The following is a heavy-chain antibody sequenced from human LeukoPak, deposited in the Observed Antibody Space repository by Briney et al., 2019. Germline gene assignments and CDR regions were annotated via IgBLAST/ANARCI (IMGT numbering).Heavy chain of an antibody. J-gene: IGHJ4*02. Sequence: PGGSPRLSCAASGFTFRSYAMSWVRQAPGKGLKWVSVISGSGGSTYYADSVKGRFTISRDNSKNTLYLQMNSLRAEDTAVFYCAKGLYSGSYDGFDSWGQGALVTVSS. CDR1: GFTFRSYA. CDR2: ISGSGGST. V-gene: IGHV3-23*01. D-gene: IGHD1-26*01. CDR3: AKGLYSGSYDGFDS.